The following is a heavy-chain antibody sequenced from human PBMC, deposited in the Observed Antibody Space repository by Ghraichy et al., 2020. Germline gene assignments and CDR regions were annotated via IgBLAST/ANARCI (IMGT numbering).Heavy chain of an antibody. CDR1: GGSFSGYY. CDR2: INHSGST. D-gene: IGHD6-13*01. CDR3: ARGLGSTLYSRKKNYYYYGMDV. V-gene: IGHV4-34*01. Sequence: SETLSLTCAVYGGSFSGYYWSWIRQPPGKGLEWIGEINHSGSTNYNPSLKSRVTISVDTSKNQFSLKLSSVTAADTAVYYCARGLGSTLYSRKKNYYYYGMDVWGQGTTVTVSS. J-gene: IGHJ6*02.